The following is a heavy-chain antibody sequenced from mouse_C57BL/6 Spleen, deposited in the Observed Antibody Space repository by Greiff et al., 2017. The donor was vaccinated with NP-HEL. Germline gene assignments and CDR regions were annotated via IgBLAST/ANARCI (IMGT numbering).Heavy chain of an antibody. D-gene: IGHD1-1*01. V-gene: IGHV1-82*01. J-gene: IGHJ1*03. CDR1: GYAFSSSW. CDR2: IYPGDGDT. Sequence: QVQLQQSGPELVKPGASVKISCKASGYAFSSSWMNWVKQRPGKGLEWIGRIYPGDGDTNYNGKFKGKATLTADKSSSTAYMQLSSLTSEDSAVYFCARDGSSRYFDVWGTGTTVTVSS. CDR3: ARDGSSRYFDV.